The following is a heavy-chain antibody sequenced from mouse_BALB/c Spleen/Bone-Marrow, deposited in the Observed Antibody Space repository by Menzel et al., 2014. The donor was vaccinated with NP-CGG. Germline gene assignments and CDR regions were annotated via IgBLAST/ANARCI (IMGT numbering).Heavy chain of an antibody. J-gene: IGHJ1*01. Sequence: QVQLQQSGAELVKPGASVKLSCKASGYTFTSYYMYWVKQRPGQGLEWIGEINPSNGGTNFNEKFKSKATLTVDKSSSTAYMQLSSLTSEDSAVYYCTRSGTSWLRRSWYFDVWGAGTTVTV. V-gene: IGHV1S81*02. D-gene: IGHD2-2*01. CDR1: GYTFTSYY. CDR2: INPSNGGT. CDR3: TRSGTSWLRRSWYFDV.